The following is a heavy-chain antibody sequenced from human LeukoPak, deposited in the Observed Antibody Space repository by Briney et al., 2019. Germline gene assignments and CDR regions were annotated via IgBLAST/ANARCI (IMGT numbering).Heavy chain of an antibody. CDR3: ARGSSNYGDYLLPDY. D-gene: IGHD4-17*01. Sequence: SETLSLTCAVSGGSISSSNWWSWVRQPPGKGLEWIGEIYHSGSTNYNPSLKSRVTISVDKSKNQFSLKLSSVTAADTAVYYCARGSSNYGDYLLPDYWGQGTLVTVSS. CDR2: IYHSGST. CDR1: GGSISSSNW. V-gene: IGHV4-4*02. J-gene: IGHJ4*02.